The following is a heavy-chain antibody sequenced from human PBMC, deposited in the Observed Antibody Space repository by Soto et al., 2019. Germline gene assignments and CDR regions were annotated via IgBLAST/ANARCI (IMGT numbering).Heavy chain of an antibody. Sequence: ASVKVSCKASGYTFTGYYMHWVRQAPGQGLEWMGWINPNSGGTNYAQKFQGWVTMTRETSISTAYMGLSRLRSDDTAVYYCAREIDSTVTIFGQYYFDYWGQGTLVTVSS. CDR3: AREIDSTVTIFGQYYFDY. CDR2: INPNSGGT. D-gene: IGHD3-3*02. V-gene: IGHV1-2*04. J-gene: IGHJ4*02. CDR1: GYTFTGYY.